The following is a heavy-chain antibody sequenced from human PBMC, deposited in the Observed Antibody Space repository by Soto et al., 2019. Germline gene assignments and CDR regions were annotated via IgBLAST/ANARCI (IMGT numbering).Heavy chain of an antibody. CDR1: GGSFSCYY. Sequence: SETLSLTCAVYGGSFSCYYWSWIRQPPGKGLEWIGENNHSGSTNYNPSLKSRVTISVDTSKNQFSLKLSSVTAADTAVYYCARGLFCYDSSGRRCYYFDYWGQGTLVTV. V-gene: IGHV4-34*01. CDR3: ARGLFCYDSSGRRCYYFDY. J-gene: IGHJ4*02. CDR2: NNHSGST. D-gene: IGHD3-22*01.